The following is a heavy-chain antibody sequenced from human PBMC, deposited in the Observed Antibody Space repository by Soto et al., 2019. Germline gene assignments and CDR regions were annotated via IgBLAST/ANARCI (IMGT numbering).Heavy chain of an antibody. D-gene: IGHD4-17*01. Sequence: GPTLGNPTETLTLTCTVSGFSLTTGKMGGSWIRQPPGKALEWLAHIFSDNERSYSTSLQGRLTISTDTSGSQVVLSMTNVDPVDTATYYCARMNVDSYQFYYAMDVWGQGTTVTVSS. J-gene: IGHJ6*02. CDR1: GFSLTTGKMG. CDR3: ARMNVDSYQFYYAMDV. V-gene: IGHV2-26*01. CDR2: IFSDNER.